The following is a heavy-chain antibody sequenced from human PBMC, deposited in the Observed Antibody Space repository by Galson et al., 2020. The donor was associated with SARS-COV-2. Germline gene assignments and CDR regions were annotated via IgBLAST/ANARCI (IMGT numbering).Heavy chain of an antibody. CDR2: ISYDGSNK. CDR1: GFTFSSYA. D-gene: IGHD3-3*01. V-gene: IGHV3-30*04. Sequence: GGSLRLSCAASGFTFSSYAMHWVRQAPGKGLEWVAVISYDGSNKYYADSVKGRFTISRDNSKNTLYLQMNSLRAEDTAVYYCARDRADDGGYFDYWGQGTLVTVSS. J-gene: IGHJ4*02. CDR3: ARDRADDGGYFDY.